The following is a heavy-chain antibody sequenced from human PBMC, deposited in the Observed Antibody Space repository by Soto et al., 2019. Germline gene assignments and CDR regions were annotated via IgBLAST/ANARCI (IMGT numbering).Heavy chain of an antibody. V-gene: IGHV1-69*13. CDR3: ARDRSDYYDSSDYYSGFDY. CDR2: IIPIFGTA. Sequence: ASVKVSCKASGGTFSSYAISWVRQAPGQGLEWMGGIIPIFGTANYAQKFQGRVTITADESTSTAYMELSSLRSEDTAVYYCARDRSDYYDSSDYYSGFDYWGQGTLVTVSS. J-gene: IGHJ4*02. D-gene: IGHD3-22*01. CDR1: GGTFSSYA.